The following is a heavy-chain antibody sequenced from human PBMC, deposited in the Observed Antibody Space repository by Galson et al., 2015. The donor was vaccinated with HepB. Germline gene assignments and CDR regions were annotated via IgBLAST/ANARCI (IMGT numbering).Heavy chain of an antibody. D-gene: IGHD7-27*01. J-gene: IGHJ6*03. CDR3: ARDGEEYYYYYYMDV. CDR2: ISYDGSNK. CDR1: GFTFSSYA. V-gene: IGHV3-30-3*01. Sequence: SLRLSCAASGFTFSSYAMHWVRQAPGKGLEWVAVISYDGSNKYYADSVKGRFTISRDNSKNTLYLQMNSLRAEDKAVYYCARDGEEYYYYYYMDVWGKGTTVTVSS.